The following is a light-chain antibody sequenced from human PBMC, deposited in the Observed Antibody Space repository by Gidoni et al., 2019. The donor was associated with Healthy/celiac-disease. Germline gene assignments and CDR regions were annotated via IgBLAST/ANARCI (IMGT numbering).Light chain of an antibody. Sequence: DIQMTQSPSSLSASVGDRVTITCPASQDISNYLNWYQQKPGKAPKLLIYDATKLETGVPSRFSGSGAGTDFTFTISSLQPEDIATYYCQQYDNLPRYTFGQGTKLEIK. CDR3: QQYDNLPRYT. CDR1: QDISNY. J-gene: IGKJ2*01. CDR2: DAT. V-gene: IGKV1-33*01.